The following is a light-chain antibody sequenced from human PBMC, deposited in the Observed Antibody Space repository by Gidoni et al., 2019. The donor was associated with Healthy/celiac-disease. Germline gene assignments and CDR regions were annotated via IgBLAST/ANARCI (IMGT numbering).Light chain of an antibody. CDR1: QSISSY. Sequence: DIKMRQSPSSLSASVGDRVTITCRASQSISSYLNWYQQKPGKAPKLLIYAASSLQSGVPSRFSGSGSGTDFTLTISSLQPEDFATYYCQQSYSTLVTFGQGTKLEIK. V-gene: IGKV1-39*01. J-gene: IGKJ2*01. CDR2: AAS. CDR3: QQSYSTLVT.